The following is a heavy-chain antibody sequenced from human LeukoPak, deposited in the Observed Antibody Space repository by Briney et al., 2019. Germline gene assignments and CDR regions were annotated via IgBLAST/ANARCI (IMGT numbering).Heavy chain of an antibody. J-gene: IGHJ4*02. Sequence: GESLKISCKGSGYSFTSHCIGWVRQMPRKGLEWLGIIYPYDSATTYSPSFQGQVTISADRYISTAYLQWSSLKASDTAMYYCARRLQRHFDYWGQGTLVTLPS. D-gene: IGHD2-15*01. CDR1: GYSFTSHC. V-gene: IGHV5-51*01. CDR3: ARRLQRHFDY. CDR2: IYPYDSAT.